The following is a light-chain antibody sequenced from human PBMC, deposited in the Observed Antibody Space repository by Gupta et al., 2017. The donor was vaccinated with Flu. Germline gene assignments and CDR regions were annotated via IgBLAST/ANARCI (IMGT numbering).Light chain of an antibody. Sequence: SALTQHASVSRSPGQSITITSTGTSSDVGPSDSVSWYQQHPGKAPKLLIYDVSNRPSGVSSRFSGSKSGNTASLTISGLQAEDETDYYCSSYTSISTFYVFGTGTKVTVL. CDR3: SSYTSISTFYV. CDR2: DVS. CDR1: SSDVGPSDS. J-gene: IGLJ1*01. V-gene: IGLV2-14*01.